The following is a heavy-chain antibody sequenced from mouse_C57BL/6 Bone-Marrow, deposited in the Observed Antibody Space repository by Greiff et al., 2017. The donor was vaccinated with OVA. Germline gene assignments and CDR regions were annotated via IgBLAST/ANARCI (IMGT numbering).Heavy chain of an antibody. V-gene: IGHV1-18*01. CDR2: INPNNGGT. CDR3: ASEGGEFYYGSSYVYFDV. Sequence: EVQLQESGPELVKPGASVKIPCKASGYTFTDYNMDWVKQSHGKSLEWIGDINPNNGGTIYNQKFKGKATLTVDKSSSTAYLELRSLTSEDTAVYNCASEGGEFYYGSSYVYFDVWGTGTTVTVSS. J-gene: IGHJ1*03. CDR1: GYTFTDYN. D-gene: IGHD1-1*01.